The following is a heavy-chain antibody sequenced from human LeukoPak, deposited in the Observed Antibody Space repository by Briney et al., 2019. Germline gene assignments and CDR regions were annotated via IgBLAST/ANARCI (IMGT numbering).Heavy chain of an antibody. CDR1: GFTFSSYA. CDR3: AKEVRMTTVVTSGY. Sequence: GGSLRLSCAASGFTFSSYAMHWVRQAPGKGLEYVSAISSNGGSTYYANSVKGRFTISRDNAKNSLYLQMNSLRAEDTAVYYCAKEVRMTTVVTSGYWGQGTLVTVSS. D-gene: IGHD4-23*01. J-gene: IGHJ4*02. CDR2: ISSNGGST. V-gene: IGHV3-64*01.